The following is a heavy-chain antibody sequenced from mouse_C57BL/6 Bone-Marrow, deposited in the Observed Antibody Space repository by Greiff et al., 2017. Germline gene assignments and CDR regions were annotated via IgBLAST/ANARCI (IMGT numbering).Heavy chain of an antibody. CDR3: ARTGLVYCGTLFAY. D-gene: IGHD1-1*01. J-gene: IGHJ3*01. V-gene: IGHV1-59*01. CDR1: GYTFTSYW. CDR2: IDPSDSYT. Sequence: QVQLQQPGAELVRPGTSVKLSCKASGYTFTSYWMHWVKQRPGQGLEWIGVIDPSDSYTNSNQKFKGKATLTVDTSSSTAYMQLSSLTSEDYAVYYCARTGLVYCGTLFAYWGQGTLVTVSA.